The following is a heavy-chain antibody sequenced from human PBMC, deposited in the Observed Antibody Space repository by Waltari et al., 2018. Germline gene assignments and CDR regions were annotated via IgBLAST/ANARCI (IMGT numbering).Heavy chain of an antibody. CDR2: MKPNSVNT. J-gene: IGHJ6*03. Sequence: QVQLVQSGAEVKKPGASVKVSCKASGYTFTSYDINWVRQATGQGLEWMGWMKPNSVNTGYAQKFQGRVTMTRNTSISTAYMELSSLRSEDTAVYYCALAAAGPNYYYYYMDVWGKGTTVTVSS. D-gene: IGHD6-13*01. CDR3: ALAAAGPNYYYYYMDV. V-gene: IGHV1-8*01. CDR1: GYTFTSYD.